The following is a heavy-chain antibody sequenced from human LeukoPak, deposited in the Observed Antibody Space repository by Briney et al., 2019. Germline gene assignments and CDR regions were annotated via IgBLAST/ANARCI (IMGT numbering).Heavy chain of an antibody. CDR1: RFTFSSYA. CDR3: ARRLYSGSYGAHGAFDI. V-gene: IGHV3-23*01. Sequence: GGSLRLSCAASRFTFSSYAMSWVRQAPGKGLEWVSAISGSGGSTYYADSVKGRFTISRDNSKNTLYLQMNSLRAEDTAVYYCARRLYSGSYGAHGAFDIWGQGTMVTVSS. CDR2: ISGSGGST. D-gene: IGHD1-26*01. J-gene: IGHJ3*02.